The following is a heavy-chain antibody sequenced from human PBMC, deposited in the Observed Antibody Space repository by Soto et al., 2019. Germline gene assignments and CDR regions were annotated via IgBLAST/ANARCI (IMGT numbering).Heavy chain of an antibody. J-gene: IGHJ4*02. D-gene: IGHD6-6*01. CDR1: GFTFSTYG. CDR3: AKGSGAARQELDY. CDR2: ISIDGSNK. Sequence: LQLVESGGGVVQPARSLRLSCAASGFTFSTYGMHWVRQAPGKGPEWVAVISIDGSNKYYADSVKGRFTISRDNSKNTLYLQMNSLRADDTAVYYCAKGSGAARQELDYWGQGTLVTVSS. V-gene: IGHV3-30*18.